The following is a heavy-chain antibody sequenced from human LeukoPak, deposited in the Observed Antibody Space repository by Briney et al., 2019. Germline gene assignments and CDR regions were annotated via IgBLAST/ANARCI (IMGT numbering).Heavy chain of an antibody. CDR3: AREERTVDAFDI. CDR2: IWYDGSNK. V-gene: IGHV3-33*01. D-gene: IGHD4-17*01. J-gene: IGHJ3*02. Sequence: GGSLRLSCAASGFTFSSYGMHGVRQAPGKGLEGVAVIWYDGSNKYYADSVKGRFTISRDNSKNTLYLKMNSLRAEDTAVYYCAREERTVDAFDIWGQGTMVTVSS. CDR1: GFTFSSYG.